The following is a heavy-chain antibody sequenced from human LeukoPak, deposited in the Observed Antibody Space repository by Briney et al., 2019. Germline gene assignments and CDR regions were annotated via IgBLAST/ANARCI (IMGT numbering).Heavy chain of an antibody. CDR1: GCSISSNNYY. CDR2: IYYSGTT. D-gene: IGHD6-13*01. CDR3: ARGVSSWGRGYYFDY. V-gene: IGHV4-39*07. J-gene: IGHJ4*02. Sequence: PSETLSLTCTVSGCSISSNNYYWGWIRQPPGKGLEWIGSIYYSGTTSYNPSLKSRVTISIDTSKNQFSLKVSSVTVADTAVYYCARGVSSWGRGYYFDYWGQGTLVTVSS.